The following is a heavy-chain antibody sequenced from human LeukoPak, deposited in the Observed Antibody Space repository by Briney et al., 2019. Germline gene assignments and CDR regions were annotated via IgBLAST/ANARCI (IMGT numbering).Heavy chain of an antibody. CDR1: GFAFSSYW. CDR2: MKYDGSEI. J-gene: IGHJ4*02. CDR3: AREGTITAYNFDY. Sequence: PGGSLRLSCAASGFAFSSYWMSWVRQAPGKGLEWVANMKYDGSEIYYVDSVKGRFTISRDNAKNSLYLQMNSLRAEGTAVYYCAREGTITAYNFDYWGQGTLLTVSS. V-gene: IGHV3-7*05. D-gene: IGHD5-12*01.